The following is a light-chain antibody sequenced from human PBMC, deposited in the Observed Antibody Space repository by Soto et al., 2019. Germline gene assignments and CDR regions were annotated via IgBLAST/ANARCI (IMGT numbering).Light chain of an antibody. J-gene: IGKJ5*01. Sequence: ETVMTQSPGSPSVSPGERATLSCRASQSIGSNLAWYQHKPGQAPRLLISGASTRATGIPGRFSGSGSGTEFTLTISSLQSEDVAVYYCQHYNNWSSFGQGTRVEIK. CDR1: QSIGSN. CDR3: QHYNNWSS. CDR2: GAS. V-gene: IGKV3-15*01.